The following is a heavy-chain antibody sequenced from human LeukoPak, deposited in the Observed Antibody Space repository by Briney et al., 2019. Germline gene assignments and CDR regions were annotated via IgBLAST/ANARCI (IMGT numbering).Heavy chain of an antibody. D-gene: IGHD6-13*01. CDR3: AKDQRGIAAAFDY. Sequence: GSLRLSCAASGFTYSSYGMSWVRQAPGKGLEWVSAISGSGGSTYYADSVKGRFTISRDNSKSTLYLQMNSLRAEDTAVYYCAKDQRGIAAAFDYWGQGTLVPVSS. CDR1: GFTYSSYG. J-gene: IGHJ4*02. V-gene: IGHV3-23*01. CDR2: ISGSGGST.